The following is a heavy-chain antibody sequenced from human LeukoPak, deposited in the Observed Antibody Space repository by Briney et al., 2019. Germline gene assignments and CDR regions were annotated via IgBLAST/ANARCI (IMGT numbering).Heavy chain of an antibody. D-gene: IGHD3-22*01. CDR3: AKDPSGGYYYDSSGYLDY. J-gene: IGHJ4*02. CDR1: GFTFSSYA. V-gene: IGHV3-23*01. Sequence: GGSLRLSCAASGFTFSSYAMSWVRQAPVKGLEWVSAISGSGGSTYYADSVKGRFTISRDNSKNTLYLQMNSLRAEDTAVYYCAKDPSGGYYYDSSGYLDYWGQGTLVTVSS. CDR2: ISGSGGST.